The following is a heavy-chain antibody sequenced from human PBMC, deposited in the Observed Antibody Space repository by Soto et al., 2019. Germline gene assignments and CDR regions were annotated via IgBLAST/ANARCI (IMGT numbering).Heavy chain of an antibody. Sequence: QVQLVESGGGVVQPGRSLRLSCAASGFTFSSSAMHWVRQAPGKGLEWVAVISYDGSNKYYADSVKGRFTISRDNSKNTLYLQMNSLRAEDTAVYYCARASKSPVRIAVAGTPIDYWGQGTLVTVSS. D-gene: IGHD6-19*01. J-gene: IGHJ4*02. CDR1: GFTFSSSA. CDR3: ARASKSPVRIAVAGTPIDY. V-gene: IGHV3-30-3*01. CDR2: ISYDGSNK.